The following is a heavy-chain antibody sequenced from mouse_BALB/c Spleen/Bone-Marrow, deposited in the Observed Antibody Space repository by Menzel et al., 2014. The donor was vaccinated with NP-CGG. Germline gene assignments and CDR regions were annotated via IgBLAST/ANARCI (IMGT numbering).Heavy chain of an antibody. V-gene: IGHV1-18*01. J-gene: IGHJ3*01. Sequence: EVQLQQSGPGLVKPGASVKISCKTSGYTFTEYTMHWVKQSHGKSLEWIGGINPNNGGTSYNQKFKGKATLTVDESSSTAYMELRSLTSEDSAVYYCENYDYDWFAYWGQGTLVTVSA. CDR2: INPNNGGT. CDR1: GYTFTEYT. CDR3: ENYDYDWFAY. D-gene: IGHD2-4*01.